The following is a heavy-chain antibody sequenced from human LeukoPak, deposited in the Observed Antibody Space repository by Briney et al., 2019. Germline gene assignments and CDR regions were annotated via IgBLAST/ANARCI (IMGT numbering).Heavy chain of an antibody. Sequence: ASVKVSCTASGYTFTGYYIHWVRLAPGQGLQWMGWINSNSGGTNYAQKFQGRVTMTRDTSISTAYMDLSNLISDDTAVYYCARDRGPEWWGSFDCWGQGTLVTVSS. CDR3: ARDRGPEWWGSFDC. CDR2: INSNSGGT. J-gene: IGHJ4*02. V-gene: IGHV1-2*02. D-gene: IGHD3-16*01. CDR1: GYTFTGYY.